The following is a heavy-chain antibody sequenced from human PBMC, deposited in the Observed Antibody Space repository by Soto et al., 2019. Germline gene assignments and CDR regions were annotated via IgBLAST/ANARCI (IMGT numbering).Heavy chain of an antibody. Sequence: GGSLRLSCTASGFILSNYAMNWVRQAPGKGLEWVSTLSKDGANEHYADSVKGRFTISRDGSKNTLYLQMNSLRAEDTAMYYCAQDPSTGSADYWGQGPQVTVSS. CDR2: LSKDGANE. V-gene: IGHV3-23*01. CDR3: AQDPSTGSADY. D-gene: IGHD3-9*01. CDR1: GFILSNYA. J-gene: IGHJ4*02.